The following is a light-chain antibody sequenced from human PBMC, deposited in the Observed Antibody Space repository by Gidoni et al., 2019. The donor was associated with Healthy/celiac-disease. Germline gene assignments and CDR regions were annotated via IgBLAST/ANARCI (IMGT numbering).Light chain of an antibody. V-gene: IGKV3-15*01. Sequence: EIVMTQSPATLSVSPGERATLSCRASQSVSSNLAWYQQKPGQAPRRLIYGASTRATGIPARFSGSGSGTEFTLTISSLQSEDVAVYYCQQYNNWPPRVTFGPGTKVEIK. J-gene: IGKJ3*01. CDR3: QQYNNWPPRVT. CDR1: QSVSSN. CDR2: GAS.